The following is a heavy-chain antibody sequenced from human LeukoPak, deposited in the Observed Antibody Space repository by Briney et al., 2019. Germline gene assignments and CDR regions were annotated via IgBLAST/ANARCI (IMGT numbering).Heavy chain of an antibody. D-gene: IGHD6-19*01. J-gene: IGHJ4*02. CDR2: IWYDGSNK. CDR3: ARGLSSGWYRIDY. CDR1: GFTFSSYG. V-gene: IGHV3-33*01. Sequence: AGGSLRLSCAASGFTFSSYGMHWVRQAPGKGLEWVAVIWYDGSNKYYADSVKGRFTISRDNSKNTLYLQMNNLRAEDTAVYYCARGLSSGWYRIDYWGQGTLVTVSS.